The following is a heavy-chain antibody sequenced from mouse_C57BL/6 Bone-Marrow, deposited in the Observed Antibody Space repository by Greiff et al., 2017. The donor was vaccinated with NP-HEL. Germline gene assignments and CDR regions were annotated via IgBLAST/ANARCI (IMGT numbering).Heavy chain of an antibody. Sequence: EVQLQQSGPELVKPGASVKIPCKASGYTFTDYNMDWVKQSHGKSLEWIGDINPNNGGTIYNQKFKGKATLTVDKSSSTAYMELRSLTSEDTAVYYCARSSYYYGSSPHFDYWGQGTTLTVSS. CDR1: GYTFTDYN. CDR2: INPNNGGT. CDR3: ARSSYYYGSSPHFDY. J-gene: IGHJ2*01. D-gene: IGHD1-1*01. V-gene: IGHV1-18*01.